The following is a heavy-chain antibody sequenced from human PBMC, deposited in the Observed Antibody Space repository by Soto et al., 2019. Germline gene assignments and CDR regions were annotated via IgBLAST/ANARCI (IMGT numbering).Heavy chain of an antibody. CDR3: TRPGYYYDSSGYYTAFDV. Sequence: GGSLRLSCAASGFTCSGSAMHWVRQASGKGLEWVGRIRSKANSYATAYAASVKGRFTISRDDSKNTAYLQMNSLKTEDTAVYYCTRPGYYYDSSGYYTAFDVWGQGTMVTVSS. D-gene: IGHD3-22*01. CDR1: GFTCSGSA. CDR2: IRSKANSYAT. V-gene: IGHV3-73*01. J-gene: IGHJ3*01.